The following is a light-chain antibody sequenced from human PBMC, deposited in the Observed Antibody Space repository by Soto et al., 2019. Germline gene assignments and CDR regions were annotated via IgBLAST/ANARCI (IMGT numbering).Light chain of an antibody. J-gene: IGLJ1*01. CDR3: QAYDTSLNVLYV. V-gene: IGLV1-40*01. CDR2: GNN. Sequence: QSVLTQPPSVSGAPGQRGTISCSGSSSNIGAGFVVHWYQHLQGTAPKLLIYGNNNRPSGVPDRFSGSNSGTSASLAITGLQTEDEADYYCQAYDTSLNVLYVFGSGTKLTVL. CDR1: SSNIGAGFV.